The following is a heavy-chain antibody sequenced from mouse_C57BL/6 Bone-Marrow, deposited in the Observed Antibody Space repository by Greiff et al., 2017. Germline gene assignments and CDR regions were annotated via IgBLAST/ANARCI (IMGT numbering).Heavy chain of an antibody. CDR2: ISSGGDYI. J-gene: IGHJ1*03. D-gene: IGHD1-1*01. CDR3: TRVRTTVEYWYLEA. Sequence: EVKLVESGEGLVKPGGSLKLSCAASGFTFSSYAMSWVRQTPEQRLEWVAYISSGGDYIYYADTVKGRFTISRDNARNTLYLQMSSLKSEDTAMYYCTRVRTTVEYWYLEAWGIGTTVTVSS. CDR1: GFTFSSYA. V-gene: IGHV5-9-1*02.